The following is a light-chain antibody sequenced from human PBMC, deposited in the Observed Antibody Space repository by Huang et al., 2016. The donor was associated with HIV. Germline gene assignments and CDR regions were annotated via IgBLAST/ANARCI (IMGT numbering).Light chain of an antibody. CDR2: GAS. CDR1: QSISSN. Sequence: EIVMTQPPATLSVSPGERATLSCRASQSISSNLAWYQQKPGQAPRLLSDGASTRATGIPASFSGSGSGTEFTLTISSLQSEDFAVYYCQQYKHWPPYTFGQGTKLEIK. CDR3: QQYKHWPPYT. J-gene: IGKJ2*01. V-gene: IGKV3-15*01.